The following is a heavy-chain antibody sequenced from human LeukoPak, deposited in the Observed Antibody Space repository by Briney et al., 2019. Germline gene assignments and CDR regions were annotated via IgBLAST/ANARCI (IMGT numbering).Heavy chain of an antibody. CDR1: GGSISSYY. J-gene: IGHJ5*02. Sequence: SETLSLTCTVSGGSISSYYWSWIRQPPGKGLEWIGYIYYSGSTNYNPSLKSRVTISVDTSKNQFSLKLSSVTAADTAVYYCARDREGYSGYADWFDPWGQGTLVTVSS. V-gene: IGHV4-59*01. CDR2: IYYSGST. CDR3: ARDREGYSGYADWFDP. D-gene: IGHD5-12*01.